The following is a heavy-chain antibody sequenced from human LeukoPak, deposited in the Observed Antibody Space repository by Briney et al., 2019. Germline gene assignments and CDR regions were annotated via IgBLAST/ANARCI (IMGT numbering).Heavy chain of an antibody. V-gene: IGHV3-21*01. CDR2: ISSSSSYI. J-gene: IGHJ6*02. CDR3: ARRGGDYPRYYYYYGMDV. CDR1: GFTFSSYS. D-gene: IGHD4-17*01. Sequence: PGGSLRLSCAASGFTFSSYSMNWVRQAPGKGREWVSSISSSSSYIYYADSVKGRFTISRDNAKNSLYLQMHSLRAEDTAVYYCARRGGDYPRYYYYYGMDVWGQGTTVTVSS.